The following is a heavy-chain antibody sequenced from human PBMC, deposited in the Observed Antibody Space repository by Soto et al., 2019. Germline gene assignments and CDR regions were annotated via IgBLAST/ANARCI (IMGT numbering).Heavy chain of an antibody. D-gene: IGHD6-19*01. CDR2: ISWNGGII. V-gene: IGHV3-9*01. CDR1: GFTYDDHG. CDR3: AKDMSSGWPKYFDY. J-gene: IGHJ4*02. Sequence: EVQLVESGGGLVQPGRSLRLSCAASGFTYDDHGMHWVRQAPGKGLEWVSGISWNGGIIGYVDSVKGRFTISRDNAKKSLYLQMNSLRAEDTALYYCAKDMSSGWPKYFDYWGQGTLVTVSS.